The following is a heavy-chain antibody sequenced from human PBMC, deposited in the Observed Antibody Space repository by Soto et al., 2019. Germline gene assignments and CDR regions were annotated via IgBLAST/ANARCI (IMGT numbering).Heavy chain of an antibody. V-gene: IGHV3-23*01. CDR2: ISSSGVST. CDR3: AKTSSGYPYYFDY. D-gene: IGHD3-22*01. Sequence: GALRLSCAASAFTFSSYAMTWVRQSPGKGLEWVSTISSSGVSTYYADSVKGRFTISRDNSKNSLYLQMHSLRAEDTAVYYCAKTSSGYPYYFDYWGQGALVTVSS. J-gene: IGHJ4*02. CDR1: AFTFSSYA.